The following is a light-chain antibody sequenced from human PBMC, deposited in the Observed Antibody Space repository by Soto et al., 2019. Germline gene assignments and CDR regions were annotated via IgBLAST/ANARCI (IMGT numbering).Light chain of an antibody. CDR1: QSVSSN. Sequence: EIVMTQSPATLSVSPGERATLSCRASQSVSSNLAWYQQKPGQAPRLLIYGASTRATGIPARFSGSWSGTEFTLTISSLQSEDVAVYYCQQYNNWPLTFGQGTKVEIK. J-gene: IGKJ1*01. CDR3: QQYNNWPLT. CDR2: GAS. V-gene: IGKV3-15*01.